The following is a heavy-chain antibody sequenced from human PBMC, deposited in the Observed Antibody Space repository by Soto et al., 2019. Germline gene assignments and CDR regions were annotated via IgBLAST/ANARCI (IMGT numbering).Heavy chain of an antibody. J-gene: IGHJ4*02. CDR3: ARGFSAGKGSPPDX. CDR2: ISGSGGIT. D-gene: IGHD6-13*01. Sequence: LRLSCAAYGFTFSSFAMSWVRQAPGKGLDWVSAISGSGGITYSADSLKGRFTISRDNSKKTLYLQMSRMRAEETAVYYCARGFSAGKGSPPDXWGQRSLVTVSX. CDR1: GFTFSSFA. V-gene: IGHV3-23*01.